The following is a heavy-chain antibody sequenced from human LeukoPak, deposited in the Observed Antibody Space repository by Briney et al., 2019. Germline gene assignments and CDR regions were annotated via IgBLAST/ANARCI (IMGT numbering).Heavy chain of an antibody. CDR1: GYTFTSYY. D-gene: IGHD6-13*01. CDR2: INPSGGST. Sequence: ASVKVSCKASGYTFTSYYMHWVRQAPGQGLEWMGIINPSGGSTSYAQKFQGRVTMTRDTPTSTVYMELSSLRSEDTAVYYCARDGEQLAEANNYYYYGMDVWGQGTTVTVSS. CDR3: ARDGEQLAEANNYYYYGMDV. J-gene: IGHJ6*02. V-gene: IGHV1-46*01.